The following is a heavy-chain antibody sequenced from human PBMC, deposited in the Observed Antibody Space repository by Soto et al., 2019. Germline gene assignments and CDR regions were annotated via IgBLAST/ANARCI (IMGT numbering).Heavy chain of an antibody. CDR3: TRQMGSSYDLGSSASYYYYGRDV. J-gene: IGHJ6*02. CDR2: NRSETYGGTT. V-gene: IGHV3-49*04. Sequence: SVGLCCLGSGFTFGEYAMSGGRQAPGKGLGVVGCNRSETYGGTTDYGASVKGRFTISRDDPKSIAYLQMNSQKTEDAAVYYSTRQMGSSYDLGSSASYYYYGRDVWRQETTVT. D-gene: IGHD3-10*01. CDR1: GFTFGEYA.